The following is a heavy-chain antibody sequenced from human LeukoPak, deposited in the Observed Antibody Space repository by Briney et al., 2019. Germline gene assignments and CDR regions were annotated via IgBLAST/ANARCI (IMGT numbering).Heavy chain of an antibody. D-gene: IGHD6-6*01. Sequence: GGSLRLSCAASGFTFDDYAMPWVRQAPGKGLEWVSGISWNSGSIGYADSVKGRFTISRDNAKNSLYLQMNSLRAEDTALYYCAKDEIEDYSSSWVDYWGQGTLVTVSS. J-gene: IGHJ4*02. CDR2: ISWNSGSI. V-gene: IGHV3-9*01. CDR3: AKDEIEDYSSSWVDY. CDR1: GFTFDDYA.